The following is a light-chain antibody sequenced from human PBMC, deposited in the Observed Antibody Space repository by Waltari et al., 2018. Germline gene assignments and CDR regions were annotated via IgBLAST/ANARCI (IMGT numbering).Light chain of an antibody. CDR1: SRDVGGYNY. J-gene: IGLJ1*01. V-gene: IGLV2-14*03. CDR2: DVI. Sequence: QSALTQRASVSGSPGQSITISCTGTSRDVGGYNYVSWYQQHPGKAPKLLIYDVIYRPSGVSDRFSGSKSGNTASLIISGLQADDEADYYCSSYISSSTPYVFGTGTKVTVL. CDR3: SSYISSSTPYV.